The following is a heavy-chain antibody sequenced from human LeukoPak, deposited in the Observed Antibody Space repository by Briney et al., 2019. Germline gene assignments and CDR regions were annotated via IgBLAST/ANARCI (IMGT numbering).Heavy chain of an antibody. J-gene: IGHJ5*02. V-gene: IGHV4-34*01. Sequence: SETLSLTCTVSGGSISGYYWSWIRQPPGKGLEWIGEINHSGSTNYNPSLKSRVTISVDTSKNQFSLKLSSVTAADTAVYYCARGRSLWFGELFDPWGQGALVTVSS. D-gene: IGHD3-10*01. CDR1: GGSISGYY. CDR3: ARGRSLWFGELFDP. CDR2: INHSGST.